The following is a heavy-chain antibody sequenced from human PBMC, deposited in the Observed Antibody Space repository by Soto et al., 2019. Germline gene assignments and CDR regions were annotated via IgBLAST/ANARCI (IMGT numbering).Heavy chain of an antibody. CDR3: ARDAAVAGMGNWFDP. Sequence: GESLKISCKGSGYSFTSYWISWVRQMPGKGLEWMGRIDPSDSYTNYSPSFQGHVTISADKSISTAYLQWSSLRAEDTAVYYCARDAAVAGMGNWFDPWGQGTLVTVSS. CDR2: IDPSDSYT. J-gene: IGHJ5*02. CDR1: GYSFTSYW. V-gene: IGHV5-10-1*01. D-gene: IGHD6-19*01.